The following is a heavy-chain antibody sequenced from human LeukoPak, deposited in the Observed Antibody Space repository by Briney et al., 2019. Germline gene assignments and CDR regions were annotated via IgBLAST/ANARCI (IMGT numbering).Heavy chain of an antibody. CDR3: ARGKPNMARGVIRYYYGMDV. CDR1: GGPFSGYY. CDR2: INHSGST. Sequence: SETLSLTCAAYGGPFSGYYWSWIRQPPGKGLEWIGEINHSGSTNYNPSLKSRVTISVDTSKNQFSLKLSSVTAADTAVYYCARGKPNMARGVIRYYYGMDVWGQGTTVTVSS. J-gene: IGHJ6*02. V-gene: IGHV4-34*01. D-gene: IGHD3-10*01.